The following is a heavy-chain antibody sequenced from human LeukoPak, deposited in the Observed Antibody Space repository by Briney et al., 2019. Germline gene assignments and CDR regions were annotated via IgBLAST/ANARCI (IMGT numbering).Heavy chain of an antibody. CDR2: ISGSGGST. CDR1: GFTFSSYA. V-gene: IGHV3-23*01. D-gene: IGHD2-8*01. Sequence: GGSLRLSCAASGFTFSSYAMSWVRQAPGKGLEWVSAISGSGGSTYYADSVKGRFTISRDNSKNTLYLQMNSLRAEDTAVYYCAKLKACTNGVCYTGWLDPWGQGTLVTVSS. CDR3: AKLKACTNGVCYTGWLDP. J-gene: IGHJ5*02.